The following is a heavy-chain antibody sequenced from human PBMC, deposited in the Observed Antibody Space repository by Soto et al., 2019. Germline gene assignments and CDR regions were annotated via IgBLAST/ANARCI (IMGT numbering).Heavy chain of an antibody. CDR2: ISSSSSYI. CDR3: ARNPDTYGPNDAFDI. CDR1: GFTFSSYS. Sequence: GGSLRLSCAASGFTFSSYSMNWVRQAPGKGLEWVSSISSSSSYIYYADSVKGRFTISRDNAKNSLYLQMNSLRAEDTAVYYCARNPDTYGPNDAFDIWGQGTMVTVSS. J-gene: IGHJ3*02. V-gene: IGHV3-21*01. D-gene: IGHD5-18*01.